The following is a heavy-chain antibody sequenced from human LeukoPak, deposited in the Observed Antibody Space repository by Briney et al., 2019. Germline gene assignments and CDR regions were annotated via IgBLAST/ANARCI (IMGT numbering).Heavy chain of an antibody. CDR1: GFTFSSYS. CDR2: ISSSSSYI. V-gene: IGHV3-21*01. CDR3: AREDDLAYYFDY. J-gene: IGHJ4*02. Sequence: GGSLRLSCAPSGFTFSSYSMNWVRQAPGKGLEWVSSISSSSSYIYYADSVKGRFTISRDNAKNSLYLQMNSLRAEDTAVYYCAREDDLAYYFDYWGQGTLVTVSS. D-gene: IGHD3-3*01.